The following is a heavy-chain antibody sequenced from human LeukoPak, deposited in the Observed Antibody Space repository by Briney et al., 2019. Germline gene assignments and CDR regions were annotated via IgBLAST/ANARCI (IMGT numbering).Heavy chain of an antibody. Sequence: ASVKVPCKASGYTFTSYDINWVRQATGQGLEWMGWMNPNSGNTGYAQKFQGRVTMTRNTSISTAYMELSSLRSEDTAVYYCARAHIVVVTATQYYYYGMDVWGQGTTVTVSS. D-gene: IGHD2-21*02. J-gene: IGHJ6*02. V-gene: IGHV1-8*01. CDR1: GYTFTSYD. CDR2: MNPNSGNT. CDR3: ARAHIVVVTATQYYYYGMDV.